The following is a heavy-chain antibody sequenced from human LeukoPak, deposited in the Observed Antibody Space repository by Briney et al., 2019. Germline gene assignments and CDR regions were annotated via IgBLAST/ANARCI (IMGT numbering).Heavy chain of an antibody. CDR3: ARDNSVSDYERFDY. Sequence: ASVKVSCKASGHSFSTDGVSWVRQAPGQGLEWMGWISPYNGNTNYTQKLQDRVTMTTDTSTSTAYMELRSLRSDDTAVYYCARDNSVSDYERFDYWGQGTLVTVSS. D-gene: IGHD5-12*01. CDR1: GHSFSTDG. V-gene: IGHV1-18*01. CDR2: ISPYNGNT. J-gene: IGHJ4*02.